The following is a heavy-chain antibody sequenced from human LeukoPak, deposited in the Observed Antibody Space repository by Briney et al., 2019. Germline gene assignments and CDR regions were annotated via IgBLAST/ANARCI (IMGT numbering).Heavy chain of an antibody. Sequence: SETLSLTCTVSGGSISSSSYYWGWIRQPPGKGLEWIGSIYYSGSTYYNPSLKSRVTISVDTSKNQFSLKLSSVTAADTAVYYCASLLAWDIVVVPAAMFSDYWGQGTLITVSS. V-gene: IGHV4-39*07. CDR1: GGSISSSSYY. D-gene: IGHD2-2*01. J-gene: IGHJ4*02. CDR2: IYYSGST. CDR3: ASLLAWDIVVVPAAMFSDY.